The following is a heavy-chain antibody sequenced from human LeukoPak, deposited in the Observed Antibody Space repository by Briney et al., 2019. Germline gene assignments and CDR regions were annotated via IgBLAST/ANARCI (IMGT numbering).Heavy chain of an antibody. D-gene: IGHD3-10*01. Sequence: PGGSLRLSCAASGFTFSSYSMNWVRQAPGKGLEWVSSISSSSSYIYYADSVKGRFTISRDNAKNSLYLQMNSLRAEDTALYYCAKGTWDYYGSGSHTADYYYYYYMDVWGKGTTVTISS. CDR1: GFTFSSYS. CDR3: AKGTWDYYGSGSHTADYYYYYYMDV. J-gene: IGHJ6*03. V-gene: IGHV3-21*04. CDR2: ISSSSSYI.